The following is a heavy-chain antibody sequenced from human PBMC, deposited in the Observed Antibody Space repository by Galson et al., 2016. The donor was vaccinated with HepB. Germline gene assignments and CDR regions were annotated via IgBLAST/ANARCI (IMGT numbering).Heavy chain of an antibody. J-gene: IGHJ4*02. Sequence: SVKVSCKASGGTFSSFVINWVRQAPGQGLEWMGGIIPIFGTANYAQKLQGRVTVTADESSSTAYMEPSSLRSEDTALYYCARASYYYGSGIEYWGQGTLVTVSS. D-gene: IGHD3-10*01. CDR1: GGTFSSFV. CDR2: IIPIFGTA. V-gene: IGHV1-69*13. CDR3: ARASYYYGSGIEY.